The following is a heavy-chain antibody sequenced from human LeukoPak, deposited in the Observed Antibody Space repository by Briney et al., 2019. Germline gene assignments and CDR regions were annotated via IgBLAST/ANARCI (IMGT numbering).Heavy chain of an antibody. CDR3: AREYDSSGYYPVHDY. J-gene: IGHJ4*02. D-gene: IGHD3-22*01. CDR1: GGSISSSY. Sequence: PSETLSLTCTVSGGSISSSYWSWIRQPAGKGREGIGRIYTSGSTNYNPSLKSRVTMSVDTSKNQFSLKLSSVTATDTAVYYCAREYDSSGYYPVHDYWGQGTLVTVSS. V-gene: IGHV4-4*07. CDR2: IYTSGST.